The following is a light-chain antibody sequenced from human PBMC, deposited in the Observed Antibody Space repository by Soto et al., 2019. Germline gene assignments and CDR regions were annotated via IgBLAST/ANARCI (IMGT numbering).Light chain of an antibody. CDR3: HQRSNWPPKIT. CDR2: DAS. V-gene: IGKV3-11*01. J-gene: IGKJ5*01. CDR1: QSVSSY. Sequence: EIVLTQSPATLSLSPGERATLSCRASQSVSSYLAWYQQKPGQAPRLLIYDASNRATAIPARFSGSGSGTDFTLTISSLEPEDFAVYYCHQRSNWPPKITFGQGTRLEIK.